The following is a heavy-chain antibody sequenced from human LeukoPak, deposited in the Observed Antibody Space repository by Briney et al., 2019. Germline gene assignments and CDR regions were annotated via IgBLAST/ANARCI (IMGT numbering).Heavy chain of an antibody. J-gene: IGHJ4*02. CDR3: AREVYYDSSGYYRPYYFDY. CDR2: INPSGGST. Sequence: ASVMVSCKASGYTFTSYYMHWVRQAPGQGLEWMGIINPSGGSTSYAQKFQGRVTITTDESTSTAYMELSSLRSEDTAVYYCAREVYYDSSGYYRPYYFDYWGQGTLVTVSS. CDR1: GYTFTSYY. V-gene: IGHV1-46*01. D-gene: IGHD3-22*01.